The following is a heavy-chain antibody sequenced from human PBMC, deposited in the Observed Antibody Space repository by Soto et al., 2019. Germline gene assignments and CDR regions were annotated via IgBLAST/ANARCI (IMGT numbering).Heavy chain of an antibody. V-gene: IGHV4-30-4*01. D-gene: IGHD2-15*01. CDR3: ARGRYCLTGRCFPNWLES. J-gene: IGHJ5*01. CDR2: IYKSTTT. CDR1: GDSISTVDYF. Sequence: PSETLSLTCSVSGDSISTVDYFWAWIRQPPGQALEYIGYIYKSTTTYYNPSFESRVAISLDTSKSQFSLNVTSVTAADTAVYFCARGRYCLTGRCFPNWLESWGKGTRVTVSS.